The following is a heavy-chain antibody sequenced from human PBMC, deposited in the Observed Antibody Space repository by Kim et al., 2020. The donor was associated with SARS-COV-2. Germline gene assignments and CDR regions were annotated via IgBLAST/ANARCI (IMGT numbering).Heavy chain of an antibody. CDR2: MYYTGST. D-gene: IGHD2-21*01. CDR1: GGSIISTSYY. J-gene: IGHJ5*02. CDR3: ARTGVWDVIPGCICP. Sequence: SETLSLTCTVSGGSIISTSYYWGWIRQPQGEKMEWSGSMYYTGSTYYNPSLKSRVALSVDNSRNQFSLKLTSVRAADTAADYCARTGVWDVIPGCICPWG. V-gene: IGHV4-39*01.